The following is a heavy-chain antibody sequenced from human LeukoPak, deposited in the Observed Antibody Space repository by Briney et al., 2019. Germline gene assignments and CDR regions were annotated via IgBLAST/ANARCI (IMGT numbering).Heavy chain of an antibody. Sequence: GGSLRLSCAASGFTFGSYSMSWVRQAPGKGLEWISYTSSSGSTVYYADSVKGRFTISRDNAKNSLYLQMNSLRAEDTAVYYCAGAAGLGNYLIDYWGQGTLVTVSS. CDR2: TSSSGSTV. CDR3: AGAAGLGNYLIDY. D-gene: IGHD3-16*01. J-gene: IGHJ4*02. V-gene: IGHV3-48*01. CDR1: GFTFGSYS.